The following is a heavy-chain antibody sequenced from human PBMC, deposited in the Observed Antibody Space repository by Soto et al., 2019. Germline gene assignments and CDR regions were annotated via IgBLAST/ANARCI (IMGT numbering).Heavy chain of an antibody. J-gene: IGHJ4*02. CDR3: ARSIAGETCVDY. CDR2: ISYDGSNK. CDR1: GFTFSSYA. V-gene: IGHV3-30-3*01. Sequence: QVQLVESGGGVVQPGRSLRLSCAASGFTFSSYAMHWGRQAPGKGLEWVAVISYDGSNKYYADSLKGRFTISIDNSKNTLYLQTKCLRAEDTDVYDCARSIAGETCVDYWGKGTKVTVSS. D-gene: IGHD2-21*01.